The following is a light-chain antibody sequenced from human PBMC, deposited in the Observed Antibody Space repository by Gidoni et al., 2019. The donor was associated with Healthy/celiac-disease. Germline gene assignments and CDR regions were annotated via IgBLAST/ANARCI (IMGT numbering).Light chain of an antibody. Sequence: EIVMTQSPATLSVSPGERATLSCRASQSVSSNLACYQQKPGQAPRLLIYGASTRATGIPARFSGSGSGTKVTLTISSLQSEDFAVDYCQQYNNWPETFGQGTKVEIK. CDR2: GAS. J-gene: IGKJ1*01. CDR1: QSVSSN. CDR3: QQYNNWPET. V-gene: IGKV3-15*01.